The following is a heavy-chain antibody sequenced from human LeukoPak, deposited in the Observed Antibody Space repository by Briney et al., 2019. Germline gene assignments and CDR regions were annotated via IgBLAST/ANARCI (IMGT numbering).Heavy chain of an antibody. CDR2: INPSGGST. J-gene: IGHJ3*02. V-gene: IGHV1-46*01. CDR3: ARAMLKRGYCSGGSCYSAFDI. CDR1: GYTFTSNY. Sequence: ASVKVSCKASGYTFTSNYMHWVRQAPGQGLEWMGIINPSGGSTSYAQKFQGRVTMTRDTSTSTVYMELSSLRSEDTAVYYCARAMLKRGYCSGGSCYSAFDIWGQGTMVTVSS. D-gene: IGHD2-15*01.